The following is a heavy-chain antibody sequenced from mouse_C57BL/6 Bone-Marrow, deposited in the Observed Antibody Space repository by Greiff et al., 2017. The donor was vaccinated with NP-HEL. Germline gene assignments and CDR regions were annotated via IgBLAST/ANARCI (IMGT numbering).Heavy chain of an antibody. CDR3: ARKGSSGYVGYAMDY. J-gene: IGHJ4*01. CDR1: GYTFTSYW. V-gene: IGHV1-64*01. D-gene: IGHD3-2*02. Sequence: QVQLQQPGAELVKPGASVKLSCKASGYTFTSYWMHWVKQRPGQGLEWIGMIHPNSGSTNYNEKFKSKATLTVDKSSSTAYMQLSSLTSEDSAVYYCARKGSSGYVGYAMDYWGQGTSVTVSS. CDR2: IHPNSGST.